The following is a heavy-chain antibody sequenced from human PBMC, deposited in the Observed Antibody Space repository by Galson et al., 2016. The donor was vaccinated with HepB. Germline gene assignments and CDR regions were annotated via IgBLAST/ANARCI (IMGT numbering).Heavy chain of an antibody. D-gene: IGHD2-2*01. V-gene: IGHV3-23*01. CDR3: AKDHCSSTSCYVLYYYGMDV. J-gene: IGHJ6*02. CDR1: GFTFSSYA. Sequence: SLRLSCAASGFTFSSYAMSWVRQAPGKGLEWVSAISGSGGSSYYADSVKGRFTISRDNSKNTLYLQMNSLRAEDTAVYYCAKDHCSSTSCYVLYYYGMDVWGQGTTATVSS. CDR2: ISGSGGSS.